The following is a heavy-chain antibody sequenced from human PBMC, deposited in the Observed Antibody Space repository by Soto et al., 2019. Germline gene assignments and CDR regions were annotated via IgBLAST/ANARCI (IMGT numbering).Heavy chain of an antibody. J-gene: IGHJ6*02. Sequence: GGALRLSCAASGFVFSGSAVHWIRQAPGKGLEWLGRIRRRANNDATSAGASVRGRVTFFGDDSKNMAYLQMSSLNTEDTAIYYWARGEQVAIGDSYYHGLDVWGQGTAVTVSS. CDR3: ARGEQVAIGDSYYHGLDV. CDR1: GFVFSGSA. D-gene: IGHD2-15*01. CDR2: IRRRANNDAT. V-gene: IGHV3-73*01.